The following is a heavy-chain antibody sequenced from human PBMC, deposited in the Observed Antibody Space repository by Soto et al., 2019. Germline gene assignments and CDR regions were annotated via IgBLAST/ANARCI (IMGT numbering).Heavy chain of an antibody. CDR3: ASLKGAFLITTYNWFDP. Sequence: QVQLQESGPGLVKPSETLSLNCTVSGDSIDTSRYYWGWICQPPGKVLEWIGSIYYSGTTYYNPSLKSRVTISADTSKNQFSLKLTSVTAADTAFYYCASLKGAFLITTYNWFDPWGQGTLVTVSS. D-gene: IGHD3-22*01. J-gene: IGHJ5*02. CDR2: IYYSGTT. CDR1: GDSIDTSRYY. V-gene: IGHV4-39*01.